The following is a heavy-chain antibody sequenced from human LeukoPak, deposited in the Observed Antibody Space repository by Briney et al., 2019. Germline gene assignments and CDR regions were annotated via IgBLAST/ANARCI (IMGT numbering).Heavy chain of an antibody. V-gene: IGHV4-31*03. J-gene: IGHJ4*02. CDR2: IYTRGSA. CDR3: ARGVYGSEKGGLDS. CDR1: DDSISSGTYY. Sequence: SQTLSLACTVSDDSISSGTYYWSWVRQHPGKGLEWIGYIYTRGSAYYNPSLTSRVTISVDTPKNQFSLKLASVTAADTAVYYCARGVYGSEKGGLDSWGQGTLVTVSS. D-gene: IGHD3-10*01.